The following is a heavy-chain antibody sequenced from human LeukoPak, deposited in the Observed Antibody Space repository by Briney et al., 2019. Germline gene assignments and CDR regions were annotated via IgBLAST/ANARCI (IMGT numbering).Heavy chain of an antibody. J-gene: IGHJ4*02. Sequence: SETLSLTCTVSGGSISSSSYYWGWIRQPPGKGLEWIGSIYYSGSTYYNPSLKSRVTISVDTSKNQFSLKLSSVTAADTAVYYCARSWYSGSYYRWYYFDYWGQGTLVTVSS. CDR2: IYYSGST. V-gene: IGHV4-39*07. CDR1: GGSISSSSYY. D-gene: IGHD1-26*01. CDR3: ARSWYSGSYYRWYYFDY.